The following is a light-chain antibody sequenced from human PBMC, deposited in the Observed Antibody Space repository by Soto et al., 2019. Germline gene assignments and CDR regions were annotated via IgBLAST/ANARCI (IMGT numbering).Light chain of an antibody. CDR3: QQYGSSLTWT. CDR2: GAS. J-gene: IGKJ1*01. V-gene: IGKV3-20*01. CDR1: QSVSSSY. Sequence: EIVLTQSPGTLSLSPGERATLSCRASQSVSSSYLAWYQQKPRQAPRLLIYGASSRATGIPDRFSGSGSGTDFTLIISRLEPEDFAVYYCQQYGSSLTWTFGQGTKVEIK.